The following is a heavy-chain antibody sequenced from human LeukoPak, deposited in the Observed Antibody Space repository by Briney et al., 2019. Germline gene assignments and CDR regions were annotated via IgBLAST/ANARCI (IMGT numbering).Heavy chain of an antibody. CDR1: GFTFSTYA. CDR2: ISGSGSGT. V-gene: IGHV3-23*01. D-gene: IGHD1-20*01. CDR3: AKVAYNWISYGPFDY. Sequence: GGSLRLSCAASGFTFSTYAMTWVRQAPGQGLEWVLSISGSGSGTYYADSVKGRFTISRDNSKNTLYLQMNSLRAEDTAVYYCAKVAYNWISYGPFDYWGQGTLVTVSS. J-gene: IGHJ4*02.